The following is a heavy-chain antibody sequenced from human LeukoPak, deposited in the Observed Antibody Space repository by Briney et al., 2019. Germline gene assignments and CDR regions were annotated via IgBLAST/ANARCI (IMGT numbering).Heavy chain of an antibody. V-gene: IGHV3-9*01. CDR1: GFTFDDYA. D-gene: IGHD1-26*01. J-gene: IGHJ4*02. Sequence: GGSLRLSCAASGFTFDDYAMHWVRQAPGKGLEWVSGISWNSGSIGYADSVKGRFTISRDNSKNTLDLQTSSLRAEDTAVYYGAKDASRGGSYYGGGYFEYWGQGTLVTVSS. CDR3: AKDASRGGSYYGGGYFEY. CDR2: ISWNSGSI.